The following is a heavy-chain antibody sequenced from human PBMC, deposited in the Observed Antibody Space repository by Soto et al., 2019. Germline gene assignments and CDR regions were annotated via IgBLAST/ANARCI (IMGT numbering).Heavy chain of an antibody. D-gene: IGHD6-6*01. CDR3: ARDLRQLLDT. CDR1: GFTFSTNW. CDR2: INQDGSEK. J-gene: IGHJ4*02. V-gene: IGHV3-7*01. Sequence: GSLRLSCAASGFTFSTNWMSWVRQAPGKGLEWVANINQDGSEKYYVDSVKGRFIISRDNAKNSLFLQINSLRVEDTAVYYCARDLRQLLDTWGQGTVVTVSS.